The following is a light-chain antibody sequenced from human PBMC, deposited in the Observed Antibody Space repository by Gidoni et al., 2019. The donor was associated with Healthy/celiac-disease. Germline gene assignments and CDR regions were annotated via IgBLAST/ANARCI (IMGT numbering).Light chain of an antibody. J-gene: IGKJ1*01. CDR2: KAS. CDR3: KQYSSYSWT. Sequence: DIPMTQSPPTLSAFVGDRVTITCRASQSISSWLAWYQQKPGKAPKLLISKASTLESGVPSRFSGSGAGTEFALTISSLQPDDFATYYCKQYSSYSWTFGQGTKVEIK. CDR1: QSISSW. V-gene: IGKV1-5*03.